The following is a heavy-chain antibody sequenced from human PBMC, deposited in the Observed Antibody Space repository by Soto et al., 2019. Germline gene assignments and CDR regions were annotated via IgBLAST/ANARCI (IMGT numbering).Heavy chain of an antibody. CDR1: GGTFSTYA. Sequence: QVQLVQSGAEVKKPESSVKVSCKAPGGTFSTYAISWVRQAPGQGLVWMGGIIPMFGTANYAQRFPDRVTITADESTNAVYMELSSLIAEDTAVYFCASGIQLWLRRIYNGYSGWGQGTLVTVSS. J-gene: IGHJ4*02. CDR3: ASGIQLWLRRIYNGYSG. V-gene: IGHV1-69*12. D-gene: IGHD5-12*01. CDR2: IIPMFGTA.